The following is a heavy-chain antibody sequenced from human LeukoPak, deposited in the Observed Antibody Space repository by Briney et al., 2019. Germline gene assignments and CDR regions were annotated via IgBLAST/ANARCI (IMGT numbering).Heavy chain of an antibody. D-gene: IGHD3-16*01. CDR1: GVSISSYY. J-gene: IGHJ4*02. CDR2: ISYSGST. V-gene: IGHV4-59*01. CDR3: ARGERPGCDY. Sequence: SETLSLTCTASGVSISSYYWSWIRQPPGKGLEWIGYISYSGSTNYNPSLKSRVTISLDTSKNQFSLKLSSVTAADTAIYYCARGERPGCDYWGLGTLVTVSS.